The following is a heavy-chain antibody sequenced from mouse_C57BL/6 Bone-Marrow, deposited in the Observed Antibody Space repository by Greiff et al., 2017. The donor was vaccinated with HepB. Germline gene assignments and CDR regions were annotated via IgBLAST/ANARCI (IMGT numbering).Heavy chain of an antibody. Sequence: DVKLVESGPELVKPGASVKISCKASGYSFTGYYMNWVKQSPEKSLEWIGEINPSTGGTTYNQKFKAKATLTVDKSSSTAYMQLKSLTSEDSAVYYCARLIVCYDPWGQGTLVTVSA. CDR1: GYSFTGYY. V-gene: IGHV1-42*01. CDR3: ARLIVCYDP. CDR2: INPSTGGT. J-gene: IGHJ3*01. D-gene: IGHD2-4*01.